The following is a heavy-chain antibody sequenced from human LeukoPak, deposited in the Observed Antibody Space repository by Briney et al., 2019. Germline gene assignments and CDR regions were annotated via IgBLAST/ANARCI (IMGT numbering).Heavy chain of an antibody. CDR1: GYSISSGYY. V-gene: IGHV4-61*02. D-gene: IGHD2-2*01. CDR3: AREGIVVVPAAPYYYYYMDV. Sequence: SETLSLTCAVSGYSISSGYYWGWIRQPAGKGLEWIGRIYTSGSTNYNPSLKSRVTISVDTSKNQFSLKLSSVTAADTAVYYCAREGIVVVPAAPYYYYYMDVWGKGTTVTVSS. J-gene: IGHJ6*03. CDR2: IYTSGST.